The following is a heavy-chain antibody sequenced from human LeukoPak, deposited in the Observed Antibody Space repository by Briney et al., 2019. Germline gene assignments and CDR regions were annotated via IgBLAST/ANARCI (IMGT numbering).Heavy chain of an antibody. V-gene: IGHV4-4*07. CDR1: DDSISSIY. Sequence: PSETLSLTFTFPDDSISSIYWSWIPQAAGKGLEWIGCIHSIGGTHYKPALKSRVTMSVDTSKNQISLNVTSVTAADTALYYCARSRRGYTSDCWEDWGQGTLVTVSS. CDR3: ARSRRGYTSDCWED. CDR2: IHSIGGT. D-gene: IGHD5-18*01. J-gene: IGHJ4*02.